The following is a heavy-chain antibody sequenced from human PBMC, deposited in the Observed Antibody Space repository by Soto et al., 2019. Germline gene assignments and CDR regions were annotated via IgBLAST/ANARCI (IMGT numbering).Heavy chain of an antibody. V-gene: IGHV3-7*03. CDR3: ARDVGPVTIFGEALSGYFDF. Sequence: GRSLRLSCAVSGFSFGYYWMSWVRQAPGKGLERLASIKDDGSERYYLDSVKGRFTISRDNAKDSLSLQMNSLRGEDTAFYYCARDVGPVTIFGEALSGYFDFWGQGTLVTVSS. D-gene: IGHD3-3*01. CDR2: IKDDGSER. CDR1: GFSFGYYW. J-gene: IGHJ4*02.